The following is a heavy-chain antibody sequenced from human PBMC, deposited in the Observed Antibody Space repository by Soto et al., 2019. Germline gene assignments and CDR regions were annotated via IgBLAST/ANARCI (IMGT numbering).Heavy chain of an antibody. D-gene: IGHD2-2*01. J-gene: IGHJ6*02. CDR3: ASKPNDIVVVPAAPYYYYGMDV. Sequence: SVKVSCKASGGTFSSYAISWVRQAPGQGLEWMGGIIPIFGTANYAQKFQGRVTITADESTSTAYMELSSLRSEDTAVYYCASKPNDIVVVPAAPYYYYGMDVWGQGTTVTVPS. CDR2: IIPIFGTA. V-gene: IGHV1-69*13. CDR1: GGTFSSYA.